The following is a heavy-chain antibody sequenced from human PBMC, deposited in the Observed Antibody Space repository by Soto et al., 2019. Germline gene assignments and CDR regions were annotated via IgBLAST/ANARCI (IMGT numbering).Heavy chain of an antibody. V-gene: IGHV3-23*01. CDR1: RFTFSSFA. Sequence: WGSLILPCVPSRFTFSSFARDRLQRGSGRVPESVAVIGGSRVSTYYADSVKRPFTISRDNSKNTLYRQRNSRRAEDTAVYYCAPTRRSAPLLISQLLDLWRQGVPVTVAP. J-gene: IGHJ5*02. CDR2: IGGSRVST. CDR3: APTRRSAPLLISQLLDL. D-gene: IGHD2-15*01.